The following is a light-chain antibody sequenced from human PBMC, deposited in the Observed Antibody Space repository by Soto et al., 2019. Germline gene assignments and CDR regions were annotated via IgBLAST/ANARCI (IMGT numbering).Light chain of an antibody. V-gene: IGLV2-14*01. CDR3: SSYTATNTYV. CDR1: SSDVGGYNY. CDR2: EVT. Sequence: QSVLTEPPSVSGAPGQRVTISCTGTSSDVGGYNYVSWHQQNSGKAPKLIIYEVTNRPSGVSNRFSGSKSGNTAPLTISGLQAEDEADYYCSSYTATNTYVFGTGTKVTVL. J-gene: IGLJ1*01.